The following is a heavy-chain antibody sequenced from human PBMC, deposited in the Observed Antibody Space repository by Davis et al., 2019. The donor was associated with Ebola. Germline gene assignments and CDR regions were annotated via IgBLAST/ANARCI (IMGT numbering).Heavy chain of an antibody. V-gene: IGHV3-21*01. D-gene: IGHD1-26*01. J-gene: IGHJ6*01. CDR2: INLDNTSI. Sequence: GGSLRLSCAASGFTFSSYSMNWVRQAPGKGLEWVSSINLDNTSIHYADSMRGRITISRDNAKNSLYLQMNSFHQGPIGLPPGALLQEHLWG. CDR3: ALLQEHL. CDR1: GFTFSSYS.